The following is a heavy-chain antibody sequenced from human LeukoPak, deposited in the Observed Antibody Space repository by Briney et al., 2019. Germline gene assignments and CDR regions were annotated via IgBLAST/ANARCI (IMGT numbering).Heavy chain of an antibody. D-gene: IGHD6-13*01. CDR3: ARDSEDSSSWSPGLY. V-gene: IGHV1-46*01. Sequence: GASVKVSCKASGYTFTSYYMNWVGQAPGQGLEWMGIINPSVGSTSYAQKFQGRVTMTRDTSASTVYMELSSLRSEDTAVYYCARDSEDSSSWSPGLYWGQGTLVTVSS. J-gene: IGHJ4*02. CDR1: GYTFTSYY. CDR2: INPSVGST.